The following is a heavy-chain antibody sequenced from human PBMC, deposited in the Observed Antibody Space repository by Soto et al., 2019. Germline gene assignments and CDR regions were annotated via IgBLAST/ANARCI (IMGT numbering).Heavy chain of an antibody. CDR3: AGWGGHDYNY. Sequence: EVQLVQSGGGLVQPGGSLRLSCVGSGFTFSDFYMNWVRQAPGKGLEWLANIRPDGYGQNLVESVKGRFTTSRDNAKNAMFLEMNSQRADDTAVYYCAGWGGHDYNYWGQGILAPVSP. D-gene: IGHD4-4*01. CDR2: IRPDGYGQ. J-gene: IGHJ4*02. V-gene: IGHV3-7*03. CDR1: GFTFSDFY.